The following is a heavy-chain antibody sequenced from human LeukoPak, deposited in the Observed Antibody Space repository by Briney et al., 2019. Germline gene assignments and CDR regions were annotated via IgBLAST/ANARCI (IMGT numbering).Heavy chain of an antibody. D-gene: IGHD6-19*01. J-gene: IGHJ5*02. Sequence: SVKVSCKASGGTFSSYAISWVRQAPGQGLEWMGGIIPIFGTANYAQKFQGRVTITADESTSTAYMELSSLRSEDTAVYYCARDQADSSGWYSWFDPWGQGTLATVSS. CDR2: IIPIFGTA. CDR1: GGTFSSYA. CDR3: ARDQADSSGWYSWFDP. V-gene: IGHV1-69*13.